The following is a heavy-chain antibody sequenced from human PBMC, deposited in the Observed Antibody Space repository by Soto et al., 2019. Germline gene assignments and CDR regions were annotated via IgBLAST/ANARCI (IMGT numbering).Heavy chain of an antibody. J-gene: IGHJ4*02. Sequence: PGGSLRLSCAASGFTFGHYAMNWVCQAPGKGLEWISTITYGGDFKHYEDSVKGRFTVSRDNSKNILYLEMNSLRAEDTAVYYCAKDLEGSSGYGYWGQRTLVTVSS. V-gene: IGHV3-23*01. CDR3: AKDLEGSSGYGY. CDR2: ITYGGDFK. D-gene: IGHD3-22*01. CDR1: GFTFGHYA.